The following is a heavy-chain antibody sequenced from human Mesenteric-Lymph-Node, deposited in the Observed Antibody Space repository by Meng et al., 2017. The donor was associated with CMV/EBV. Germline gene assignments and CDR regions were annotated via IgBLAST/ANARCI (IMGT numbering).Heavy chain of an antibody. CDR1: GFTFSSYA. CDR3: ARVVGTFYYYGMDV. J-gene: IGHJ6*02. Sequence: GESLKISCAASGFTFSSYAMHWVRQAPGKGLEWVAVISYDGSNKYYADSVKGRFTISRDNSKNTLYLQMNSLRAEDTAVYYCARVVGTFYYYGMDVWGQGTTVTV. D-gene: IGHD2/OR15-2a*01. V-gene: IGHV3-30-3*01. CDR2: ISYDGSNK.